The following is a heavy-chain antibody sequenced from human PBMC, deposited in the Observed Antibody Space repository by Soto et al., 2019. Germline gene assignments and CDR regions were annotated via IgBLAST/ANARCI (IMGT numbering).Heavy chain of an antibody. D-gene: IGHD3-10*01. Sequence: PGGSLRLSCAASGFTFSSYAMSWVRQAPGKGLEWVSAISGSGADTYYADSVKGRFTISRDNPKNTLYLQMNSLRDEDAALYYCAKDRLASGSGVRFDPWGQGTLVTVSS. CDR3: AKDRLASGSGVRFDP. V-gene: IGHV3-23*01. J-gene: IGHJ5*02. CDR1: GFTFSSYA. CDR2: ISGSGADT.